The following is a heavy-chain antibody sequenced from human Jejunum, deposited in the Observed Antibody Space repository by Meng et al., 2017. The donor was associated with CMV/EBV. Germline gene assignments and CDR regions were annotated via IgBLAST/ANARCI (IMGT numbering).Heavy chain of an antibody. CDR3: ANSGLRA. V-gene: IGHV3-23*01. Sequence: RLSCAASTFTLNNYGMNWVRQAPGKGLEWVSGISSSDGRTYYADSVRGHFTISRDNSKNTLFLQMNSLRVEDTAVYYCANSGLRAWGQGTLVTVS. CDR1: TFTLNNYG. J-gene: IGHJ4*02. D-gene: IGHD4-17*01. CDR2: ISSSDGRT.